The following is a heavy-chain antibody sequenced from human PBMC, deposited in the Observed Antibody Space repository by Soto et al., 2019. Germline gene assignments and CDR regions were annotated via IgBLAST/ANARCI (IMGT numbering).Heavy chain of an antibody. Sequence: SETLSLTCAVYGGSFSGYYWSWIRQPPGKGLEWIGEINHSGSTNYNPSLKSRVTISVDTSKNQFSLKLSSVTAADTAVYYCARGGRSITMVRGLEYGMDVWGQGATVTVSS. CDR1: GGSFSGYY. D-gene: IGHD3-10*01. V-gene: IGHV4-34*01. CDR2: INHSGST. CDR3: ARGGRSITMVRGLEYGMDV. J-gene: IGHJ6*02.